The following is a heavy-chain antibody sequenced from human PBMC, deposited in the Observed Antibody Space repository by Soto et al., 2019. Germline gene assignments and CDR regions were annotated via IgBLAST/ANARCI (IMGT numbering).Heavy chain of an antibody. CDR2: INHSGST. V-gene: IGHV4-34*01. D-gene: IGHD2-8*01. CDR1: GGSFSRYS. J-gene: IGHJ6*02. CDR3: ARCLSVTNTFYYYYALDV. Sequence: PSETLSLTCAVYGGSFSRYSWNWIRQPPGKGLEWIGEINHSGSTNYNPSLKSRVTISVDTSKNQFSLNLSSVTAADTAVYYCARCLSVTNTFYYYYALDVWGQGTTVTVSS.